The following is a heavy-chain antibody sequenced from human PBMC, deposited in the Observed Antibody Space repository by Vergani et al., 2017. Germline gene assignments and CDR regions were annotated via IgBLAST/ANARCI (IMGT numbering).Heavy chain of an antibody. CDR2: IWYDGSNK. CDR3: ARLGRREAQNSYSYGYRFYYGMDV. CDR1: GFNFSSYG. D-gene: IGHD5-18*01. J-gene: IGHJ6*02. V-gene: IGHV3-33*01. Sequence: VQLVESGGGVVQPGRSLRLSCAASGFNFSSYGMHWVRQAPGKGLEWVAVIWYDGSNKYYAESVKGRFTISRDNSKNTLYLQMNSLRAEDTAVYYCARLGRREAQNSYSYGYRFYYGMDVWGQGTTVTVSS.